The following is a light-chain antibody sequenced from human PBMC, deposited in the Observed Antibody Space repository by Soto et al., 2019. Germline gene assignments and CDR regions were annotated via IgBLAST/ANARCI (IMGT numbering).Light chain of an antibody. Sequence: DIPMTQSPSSLSASVGDRVNITCRASQGINNYLAWFQKKPGTAPKSLIYATSSLQRGVPSKFIGSGSGTDFTLTINDLQPEDSATYYCQQYTRYPLTFGPGTKVHI. J-gene: IGKJ3*01. CDR3: QQYTRYPLT. CDR1: QGINNY. V-gene: IGKV1-16*02. CDR2: ATS.